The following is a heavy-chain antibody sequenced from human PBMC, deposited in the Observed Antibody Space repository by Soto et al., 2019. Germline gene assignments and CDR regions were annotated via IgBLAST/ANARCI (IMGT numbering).Heavy chain of an antibody. D-gene: IGHD5-18*01. Sequence: QITLKESGPTLVKPTQTLTLTCTFSGFSLSTSGVGVGWIRQPPGKALEWLALIYWDDDKRYSPSLKSRLTIIKYTSKNQVVLTMTNMDPVDTATYYCAHRRHSYGSLDYWGQGTLVTVSS. CDR3: AHRRHSYGSLDY. V-gene: IGHV2-5*02. J-gene: IGHJ4*02. CDR1: GFSLSTSGVG. CDR2: IYWDDDK.